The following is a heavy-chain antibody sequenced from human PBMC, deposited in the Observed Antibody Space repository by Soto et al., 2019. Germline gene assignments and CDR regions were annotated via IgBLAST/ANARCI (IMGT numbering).Heavy chain of an antibody. Sequence: GASVKVSCKASGGTFSSYAISWVRQAPGQGLEWMGGIIPIFGTANYAQKFQGRVTITADESTSTAYMELSSLRSEDTAVYYCARDSVWSGYYFPGDGMDVWGQGTMVTVSS. CDR3: ARDSVWSGYYFPGDGMDV. CDR1: GGTFSSYA. J-gene: IGHJ6*02. CDR2: IIPIFGTA. V-gene: IGHV1-69*13. D-gene: IGHD3-3*01.